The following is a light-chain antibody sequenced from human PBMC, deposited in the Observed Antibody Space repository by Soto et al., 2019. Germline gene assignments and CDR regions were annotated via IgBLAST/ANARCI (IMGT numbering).Light chain of an antibody. Sequence: QSALTQPPSASGSPGQSVTISCTGTSSDVGGYNYVSWYQQHPGAAPKLMIYEVVKRPSGVPDRFSGSKSGNTASLTVSGLQAEDESDHYCSSYGGDNNVVFGGGTKLTVL. CDR3: SSYGGDNNVV. V-gene: IGLV2-8*01. CDR1: SSDVGGYNY. CDR2: EVV. J-gene: IGLJ2*01.